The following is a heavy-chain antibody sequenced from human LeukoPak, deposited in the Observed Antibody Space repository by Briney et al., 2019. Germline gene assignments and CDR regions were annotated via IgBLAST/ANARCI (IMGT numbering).Heavy chain of an antibody. V-gene: IGHV3-15*01. CDR1: GFTFSSAW. D-gene: IGHD3-10*01. CDR3: GFGSGSYYEAS. Sequence: GGSLRLSCAASGFTFSSAWMHWVRQAPGKGLEWLGRIKSKTDSETTEYAAPVKGRFTISRDDSKDMLYLQMNSLKTDDTAVYYCGFGSGSYYEASWGQGTLVTVSS. CDR2: IKSKTDSETT. J-gene: IGHJ5*02.